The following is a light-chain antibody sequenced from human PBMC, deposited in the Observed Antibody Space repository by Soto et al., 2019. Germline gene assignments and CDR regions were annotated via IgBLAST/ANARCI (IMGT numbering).Light chain of an antibody. CDR3: QQYNNWHTVT. CDR1: QTVSSK. V-gene: IGKV3-15*01. CDR2: GAS. Sequence: EFLLTQSPGTLSLSPGERATLSCRASQTVSSKLAWYQQKPGQAPRLLIYGASTRATGIPARFSGSGSGTEFTLTISSLKSEDFAVYYCQQYNNWHTVTFGHGTKVDIK. J-gene: IGKJ1*01.